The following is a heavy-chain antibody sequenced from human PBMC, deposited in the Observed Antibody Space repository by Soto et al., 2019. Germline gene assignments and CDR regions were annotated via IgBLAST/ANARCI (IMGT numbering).Heavy chain of an antibody. CDR3: ARTTGWPGFDF. CDR2: IYNGGRT. CDR1: GASVSSYY. V-gene: IGHV4-59*02. Sequence: QVQLQESGPGLVKTSETMPLTCTASGASVSSYYWSWIRQPPGKGLEWIGHIYNGGRTNYNPSLKSRVIISVDMSNNQFSLKLTSVTAADTAVYYCARTTGWPGFDFWGQGALVTVSS. J-gene: IGHJ4*02. D-gene: IGHD6-19*01.